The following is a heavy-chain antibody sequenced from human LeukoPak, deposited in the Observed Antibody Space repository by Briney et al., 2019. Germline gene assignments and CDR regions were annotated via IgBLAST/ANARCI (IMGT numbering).Heavy chain of an antibody. J-gene: IGHJ4*02. Sequence: GGSLRLSCVASGFGFSNYGMNWVRQAPGKGLEWVSGIIGSGGTTYYADSVKGRFTISRDNSKNTVYLQINNLRDEDTAVYYCAKDDRLLRFLHWGQGTLVTVSS. CDR2: IIGSGGTT. CDR1: GFGFSNYG. CDR3: AKDDRLLRFLH. D-gene: IGHD3-16*01. V-gene: IGHV3-23*01.